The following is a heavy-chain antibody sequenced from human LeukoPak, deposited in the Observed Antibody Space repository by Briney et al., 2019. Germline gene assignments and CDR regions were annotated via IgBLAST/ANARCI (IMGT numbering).Heavy chain of an antibody. Sequence: GGSLRLSCAASGFTFSSYAMSWVRRAPGKGLEWVSAISGSGGSTYYADSVKGRFTISRDNSKNTLYLQMNSLRAEDTAVYYCAKGISVWYGDYVDYWGQGTLVTVSS. CDR2: ISGSGGST. J-gene: IGHJ4*02. CDR3: AKGISVWYGDYVDY. CDR1: GFTFSSYA. V-gene: IGHV3-23*01. D-gene: IGHD3-10*01.